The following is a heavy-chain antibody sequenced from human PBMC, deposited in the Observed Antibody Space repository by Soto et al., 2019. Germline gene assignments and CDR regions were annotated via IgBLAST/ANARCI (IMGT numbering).Heavy chain of an antibody. D-gene: IGHD3-9*01. CDR3: ASGLSLYYDILTGPPTPG. Sequence: PGGSLRLSCAASGFTFSSYGMQWVRQAPGKGLEWVAVISYDGSNKYYADSVKGRFTISRDNSKNTLYLQMNSLRAEDTAVYYCASGLSLYYDILTGPPTPGWGQGTTVTVSS. V-gene: IGHV3-30*03. CDR1: GFTFSSYG. J-gene: IGHJ6*02. CDR2: ISYDGSNK.